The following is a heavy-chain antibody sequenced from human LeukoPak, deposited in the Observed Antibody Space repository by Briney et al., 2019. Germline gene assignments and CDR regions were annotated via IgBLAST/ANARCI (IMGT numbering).Heavy chain of an antibody. V-gene: IGHV5-51*01. CDR1: GYSFTSYW. CDR2: IYPGDSDT. D-gene: IGHD6-13*01. J-gene: IGHJ5*02. CDR3: ARRAEAAAGTGGWFDP. Sequence: GESLKISCKGSGYSFTSYWIGWVRQVPGNGLEWMGIIYPGDSDTRYSPSFQGQVTISADKSISTAYLQWSSLKASDTAMYYYARRAEAAAGTGGWFDPWGQGTLVTVSS.